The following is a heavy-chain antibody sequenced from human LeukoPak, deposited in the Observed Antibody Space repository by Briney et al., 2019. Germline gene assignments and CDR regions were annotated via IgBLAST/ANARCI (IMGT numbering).Heavy chain of an antibody. CDR2: ISAYNGNT. CDR3: ARDRRIAAAGPVLAFDI. CDR1: GYTFTSYG. V-gene: IGHV1-18*01. J-gene: IGHJ3*02. Sequence: GASVKVSCEASGYTFTSYGISWVRQAPGQGLEWMGWISAYNGNTNYAQKLQGRVTMTTDTSTSTAYMELRSLRSDDTAVYYCARDRRIAAAGPVLAFDIWGQGTMVTVSS. D-gene: IGHD6-13*01.